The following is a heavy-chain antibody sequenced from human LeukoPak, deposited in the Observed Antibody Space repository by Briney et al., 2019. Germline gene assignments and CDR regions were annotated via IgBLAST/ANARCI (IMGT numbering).Heavy chain of an antibody. CDR1: GFTFSSYW. J-gene: IGHJ4*02. CDR3: ARERSGSYYDY. CDR2: IKRDGSEK. Sequence: GGSLRLSCAASGFTFSSYWMTWVRQAPGKGLEWVANIKRDGSEKHYVDSVKGRFTISRDNAKNSMFLQMNSLRAEDTAVYYCARERSGSYYDYWGQGTLVTVSS. D-gene: IGHD1-26*01. V-gene: IGHV3-7*03.